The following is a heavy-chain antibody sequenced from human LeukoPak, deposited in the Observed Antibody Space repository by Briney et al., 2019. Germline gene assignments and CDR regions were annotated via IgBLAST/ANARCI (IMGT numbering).Heavy chain of an antibody. Sequence: ASVKVSFKVSGYTLTELSMHWVRQAPGKGLEWMGGFDPEDGETIYAQKFQGRVTMTEDTSTDTAYMELSSLRSEDTAVYYCATETLGVRGALFDYWGQGTLVTVSS. CDR2: FDPEDGET. D-gene: IGHD3-10*01. CDR3: ATETLGVRGALFDY. CDR1: GYTLTELS. J-gene: IGHJ4*02. V-gene: IGHV1-24*01.